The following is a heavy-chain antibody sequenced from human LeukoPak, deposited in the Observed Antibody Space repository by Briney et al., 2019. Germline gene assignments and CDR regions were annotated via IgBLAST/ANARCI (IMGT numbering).Heavy chain of an antibody. CDR3: AKDNDCWSGPFDY. V-gene: IGHV3-9*01. CDR1: GFTFDDYA. J-gene: IGHJ4*02. D-gene: IGHD3-3*01. CDR2: ISWNSGSI. Sequence: PGGSLRLSCAASGFTFDDYAMHWVRQAPGKGLEWVSGISWNSGSIGYADSVKGRFTISRDNAKNSLYLQMNSLRAEDTALYYCAKDNDCWSGPFDYWGQGTLVTVSS.